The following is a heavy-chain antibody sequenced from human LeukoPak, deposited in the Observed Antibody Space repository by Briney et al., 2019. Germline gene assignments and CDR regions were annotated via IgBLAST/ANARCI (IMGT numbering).Heavy chain of an antibody. CDR2: ISGAVGNT. CDR1: GFTFSSYA. D-gene: IGHD2-15*01. J-gene: IGHJ4*02. V-gene: IGHV3-23*01. Sequence: GGSLRLSCAASGFTFSSYAMSWVCQAPGKGLEWVSTISGAVGNTHYADSVKGRFTISRDNSKNTLYLQMNSLRAEDTAIYYCAKSGLNRFDYWGQGTLVTVSS. CDR3: AKSGLNRFDY.